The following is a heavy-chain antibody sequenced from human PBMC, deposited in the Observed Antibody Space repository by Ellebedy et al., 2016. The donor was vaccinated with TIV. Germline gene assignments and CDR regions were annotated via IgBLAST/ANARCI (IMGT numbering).Heavy chain of an antibody. CDR3: VVGLFHP. V-gene: IGHV1-18*01. J-gene: IGHJ5*02. CDR1: GYKFKNSG. Sequence: AASVKVSCKTSGYKFKNSGIRWVRQAPGQGLEWMGWVSAEDGTTNYALTIRGRVTMTTDTATSTAYMELRSLQFDDTAVYYCVVGLFHPWGQGTLVSVSS. D-gene: IGHD3/OR15-3a*01. CDR2: VSAEDGTT.